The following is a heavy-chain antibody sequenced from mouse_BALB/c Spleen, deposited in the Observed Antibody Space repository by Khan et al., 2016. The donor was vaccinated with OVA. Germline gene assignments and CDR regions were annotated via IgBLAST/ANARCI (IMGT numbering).Heavy chain of an antibody. CDR3: ARDYGSLYWYFDV. CDR1: GISITTGNYR. Sequence: EVQLQESGPGLVKPSQTVSLTCTVTGISITTGNYRWSWIRQFPGNKLEWIGNIYYSGTITYNPSLTIRTTITRDTSKSQFFLEMNSLTAEDTATYFCARDYGSLYWYFDVWGAGTTVTVSS. CDR2: IYYSGTI. V-gene: IGHV3-5*02. D-gene: IGHD1-1*01. J-gene: IGHJ1*01.